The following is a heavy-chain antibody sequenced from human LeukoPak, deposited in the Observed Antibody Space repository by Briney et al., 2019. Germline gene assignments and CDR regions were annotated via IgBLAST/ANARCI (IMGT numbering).Heavy chain of an antibody. CDR3: ARAKRGDYGDFNWFDP. J-gene: IGHJ5*02. Sequence: SETLSLTCTVSGGSISSYYWSWIRQPPGKGLEWIGSIYYSGSTYYNPSLKSRVTISVDTSKNQFSLKLSSVTAADTAVYYCARAKRGDYGDFNWFDPWGQGTLVTVSS. D-gene: IGHD4-17*01. CDR1: GGSISSYY. V-gene: IGHV4-59*12. CDR2: IYYSGST.